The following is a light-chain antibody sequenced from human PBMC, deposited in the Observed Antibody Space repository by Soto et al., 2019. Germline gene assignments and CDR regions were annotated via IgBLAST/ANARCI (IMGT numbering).Light chain of an antibody. Sequence: IVMTQYPATLSVSPGERATLSCRASQSVSSNLAWYQQKPGQAPRLLIYSASTRATGIPARFSGSGSGTEFTLTISILQSEDFAVYYCKQYNNWPITFGQGTRLDIK. CDR1: QSVSSN. V-gene: IGKV3-15*01. J-gene: IGKJ5*01. CDR2: SAS. CDR3: KQYNNWPIT.